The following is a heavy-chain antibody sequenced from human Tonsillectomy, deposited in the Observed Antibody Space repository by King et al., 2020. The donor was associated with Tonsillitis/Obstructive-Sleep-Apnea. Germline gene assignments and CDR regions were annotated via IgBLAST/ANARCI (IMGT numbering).Heavy chain of an antibody. CDR2: ISGSGGST. D-gene: IGHD3-16*02. J-gene: IGHJ4*02. CDR1: GFTFSSYA. Sequence: VQLVESGGGFVQPGGSLRLSCAASGFTFSSYAMSWVRQAPGKGLEWVSAISGSGGSTYYADSVKGRFTISRDNSKNTLYLQMNSLRAEDTAVYYCASRSPYYDYVWGSYRPSWGQGTLVTVSS. V-gene: IGHV3-23*04. CDR3: ASRSPYYDYVWGSYRPS.